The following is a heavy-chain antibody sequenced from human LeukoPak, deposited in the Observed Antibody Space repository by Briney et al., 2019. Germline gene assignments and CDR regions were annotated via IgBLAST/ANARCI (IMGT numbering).Heavy chain of an antibody. V-gene: IGHV3-23*01. CDR2: ISGSGGST. J-gene: IGHJ4*02. CDR1: GFTFSSYA. CDR3: ATRLRYSYGYYFDY. D-gene: IGHD5-18*01. Sequence: AGGSLRLSCVASGFTFSSYAMSWVRQAPGKGLEWVSAISGSGGSTYYADSVKGRFTISRDNSKNTLYLQMNSLRAEDTAVYYCATRLRYSYGYYFDYWGQGTLVTVSS.